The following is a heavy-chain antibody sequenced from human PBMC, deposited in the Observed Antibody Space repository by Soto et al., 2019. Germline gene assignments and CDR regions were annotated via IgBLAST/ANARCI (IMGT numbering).Heavy chain of an antibody. J-gene: IGHJ4*02. CDR3: ARSLSLPVLRYFDWLGGGFDY. D-gene: IGHD3-9*01. V-gene: IGHV4-34*01. CDR2: INHSGST. CDR1: GGSFSGYY. Sequence: QVQLQQWGAGLLKPSETLSLTCAVYGGSFSGYYWSWIRQPPGKGLEWIGDINHSGSTNYNPSLKSRVTISVDTSKNQFSLKLSSVTAADTAVYYCARSLSLPVLRYFDWLGGGFDYWGQGTLVTVSS.